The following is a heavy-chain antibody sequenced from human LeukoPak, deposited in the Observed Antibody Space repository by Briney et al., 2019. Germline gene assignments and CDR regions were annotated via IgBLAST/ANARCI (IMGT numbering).Heavy chain of an antibody. V-gene: IGHV4-61*01. CDR1: GGSVSSGISY. CDR2: ISDSGGS. D-gene: IGHD5/OR15-5a*01. J-gene: IGHJ4*02. CDR3: ARARGSSVYEQFDY. Sequence: SETLSLTCSVSGGSVSSGISYWSWIRQPPGEGLEWIAYISDSGGSDYNPSLRGRVTISLDTSKNQFSLRLTSVTAADTAVYYCARARGSSVYEQFDYWGQGTQVTVSP.